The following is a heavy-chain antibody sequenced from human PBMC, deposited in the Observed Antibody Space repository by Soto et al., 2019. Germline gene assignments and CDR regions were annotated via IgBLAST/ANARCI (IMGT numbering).Heavy chain of an antibody. J-gene: IGHJ4*02. D-gene: IGHD3-10*02. Sequence: HPGGSLRLSCAASGFTFSDYAMSWVRQAPGKGLQWFSDITANGGTTHYADSVKGRFTISRDNSRNTLYLQMNSLTAEDTAVYFCAKGTTGYYYFVFDYWGQGT. CDR3: AKGTTGYYYFVFDY. V-gene: IGHV3-23*01. CDR1: GFTFSDYA. CDR2: ITANGGTT.